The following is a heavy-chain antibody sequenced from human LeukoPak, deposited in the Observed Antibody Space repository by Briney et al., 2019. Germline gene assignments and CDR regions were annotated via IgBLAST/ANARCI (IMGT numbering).Heavy chain of an antibody. CDR3: ARGIAAAGTNYYYMDV. CDR2: INHSGST. CDR1: GGSFSGYY. V-gene: IGHV4-34*01. J-gene: IGHJ6*03. D-gene: IGHD6-13*01. Sequence: SETLSLTCAVYGGSFSGYYWSWIRQPPGKGLEWIGEINHSGSTNYNPSLKSRVIISVDTSKNQFSLKLSSVTAADTAVYYCARGIAAAGTNYYYMDVWGKGTTVTVSS.